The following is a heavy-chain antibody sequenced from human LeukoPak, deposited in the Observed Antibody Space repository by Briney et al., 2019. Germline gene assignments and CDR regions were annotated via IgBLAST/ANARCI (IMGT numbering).Heavy chain of an antibody. CDR1: GGSFSGYY. Sequence: SETLSLTCAVYGGSFSGYYWSWIRQPPGKGLEWIGEINHSGSTNYNPSLKSRVTISVDTSKNQFSLKLSSVTAADTAVYYCARRVAPRTPYYYYGMDVWGQGTTATVSS. CDR2: INHSGST. CDR3: ARRVAPRTPYYYYGMDV. J-gene: IGHJ6*02. V-gene: IGHV4-34*01.